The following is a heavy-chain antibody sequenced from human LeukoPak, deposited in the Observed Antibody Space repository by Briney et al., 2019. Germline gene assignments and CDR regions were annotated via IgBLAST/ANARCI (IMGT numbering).Heavy chain of an antibody. CDR3: ARLKWRLRSATRHFDY. J-gene: IGHJ4*02. CDR2: IYPGDSDT. D-gene: IGHD6-25*01. CDR1: EYSFTSYW. V-gene: IGHV5-51*01. Sequence: GESLKISCKGSEYSFTSYWIGWVRQMPGKGLEWMGIIYPGDSDTRYSPSFQGQVTISADKSISTAYLQWSSLKASDTAMYYCARLKWRLRSATRHFDYWGQGTLVTVPS.